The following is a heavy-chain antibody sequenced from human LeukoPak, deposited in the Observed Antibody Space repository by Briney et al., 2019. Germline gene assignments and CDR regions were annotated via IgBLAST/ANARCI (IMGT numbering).Heavy chain of an antibody. V-gene: IGHV4-59*08. CDR3: ARANHFDTIGYYFDL. D-gene: IGHD3-22*01. J-gene: IGHJ4*02. CDR2: IYYSGST. CDR1: GGSITGHY. Sequence: SETPSFTCTVSGGSITGHYWSWIRQPPGKGLEWLGYIYYSGSTSYNPSVKSRVTISVDTSNNQFSLHLRSVTAADTAVYYCARANHFDTIGYYFDLWGQGALVTVSS.